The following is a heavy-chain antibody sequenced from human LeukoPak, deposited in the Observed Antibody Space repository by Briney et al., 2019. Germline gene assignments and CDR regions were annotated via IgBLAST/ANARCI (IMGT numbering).Heavy chain of an antibody. CDR3: AKSRGSGYYDY. V-gene: IGHV3-23*01. D-gene: IGHD3-22*01. CDR2: ISGRGGST. J-gene: IGHJ4*02. Sequence: GGSLRLSCAASGFTFSSSAMSWVRQAPGKGLEWVSGISGRGGSTYYADSVKGRFTISRDNSKNTLYVQMNSLRAEDTAVYYCAKSRGSGYYDYWGQGTLVTVSS. CDR1: GFTFSSSA.